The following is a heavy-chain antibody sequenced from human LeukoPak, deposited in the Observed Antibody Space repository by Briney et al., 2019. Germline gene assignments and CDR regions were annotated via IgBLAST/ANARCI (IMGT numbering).Heavy chain of an antibody. D-gene: IGHD6-13*01. Sequence: SVKVSCKASGGTFSSYAISWVRQAPGQGLEWMGRIIPILGIANYAQKFQGRVKITADKSTSTAYMELSSLRSEDTAVYYCARDLLEVAAAGIYYYYGVDVWGQGTTVTVSS. CDR3: ARDLLEVAAAGIYYYYGVDV. J-gene: IGHJ6*02. CDR2: IIPILGIA. V-gene: IGHV1-69*04. CDR1: GGTFSSYA.